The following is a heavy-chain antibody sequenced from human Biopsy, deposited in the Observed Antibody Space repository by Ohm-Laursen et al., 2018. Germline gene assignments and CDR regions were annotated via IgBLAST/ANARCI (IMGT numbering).Heavy chain of an antibody. Sequence: SETLSLTCTVTDKSINKYYWSWLRQPAGKGLEYIGRILFSGDTNPDYNPSLKSRVTMSVDTSKNKYSLRVSSVTAADTAVYYCARDRDRRGWFDPWGQGTLVTVSS. D-gene: IGHD1-14*01. CDR1: DKSINKYY. CDR2: ILFSGDT. J-gene: IGHJ5*02. CDR3: ARDRDRRGWFDP. V-gene: IGHV4-4*07.